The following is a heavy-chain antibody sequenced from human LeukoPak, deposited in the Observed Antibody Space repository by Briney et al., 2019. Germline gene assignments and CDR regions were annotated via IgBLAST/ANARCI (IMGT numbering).Heavy chain of an antibody. CDR2: INPSNDDT. J-gene: IGHJ4*02. CDR1: GYTFTNFV. V-gene: IGHV1-3*01. CDR3: TRDQIGVAAAAY. Sequence: ASVKVSCKASGYTFTNFVIHWVRQAPGQRLEWMGWINPSNDDTKYSQKFQGRVTITRDTSASTAYMELSSLRSEDTALYYCTRDQIGVAAAAYWGQGTLVTVSS. D-gene: IGHD6-13*01.